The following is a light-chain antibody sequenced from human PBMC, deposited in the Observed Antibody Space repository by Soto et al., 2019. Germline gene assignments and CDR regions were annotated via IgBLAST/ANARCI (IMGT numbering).Light chain of an antibody. CDR2: EVS. CDR3: CSYAGSSTPSYV. Sequence: QSALSQAASVSGSPGQSITISCTGTSSDVGSYNLVSWYQQHPGKAPKLMIYEVSKRPSGVSNRFSGSKSGNTASLAISGLQVEDGADYYCCSYAGSSTPSYVFGTGTKVTAL. J-gene: IGLJ1*01. V-gene: IGLV2-23*02. CDR1: SSDVGSYNL.